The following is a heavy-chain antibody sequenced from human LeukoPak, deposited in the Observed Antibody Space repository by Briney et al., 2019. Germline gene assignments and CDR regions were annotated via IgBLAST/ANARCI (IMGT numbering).Heavy chain of an antibody. CDR3: ARMRAIMVRGVTDFDY. Sequence: ASVKVSCKASGYTFTSYGISWVRQAPGQRLEWMGWINAGNGNTKYSQKFQGRVTITRDTSASTAYMELSSLRSEDTAVYYCARMRAIMVRGVTDFDYWGQGTLVTVSS. J-gene: IGHJ4*02. CDR1: GYTFTSYG. D-gene: IGHD3-10*01. V-gene: IGHV1-3*01. CDR2: INAGNGNT.